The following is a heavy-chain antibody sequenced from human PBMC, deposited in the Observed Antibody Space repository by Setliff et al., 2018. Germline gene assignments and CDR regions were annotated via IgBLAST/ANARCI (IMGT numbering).Heavy chain of an antibody. V-gene: IGHV1-2*02. CDR1: GYTFTAYY. J-gene: IGHJ3*02. D-gene: IGHD6-13*01. CDR3: ARSVAAAGSAFDI. Sequence: ASVKVSCKASGYTFTAYYMHWVRQAPGQGLEWMGWINPNSGDTDYAQNFQGRVTMTRDTSISTAYMELSRLRSDDTAVYYCARSVAAAGSAFDIWGQGTMVTVSS. CDR2: INPNSGDT.